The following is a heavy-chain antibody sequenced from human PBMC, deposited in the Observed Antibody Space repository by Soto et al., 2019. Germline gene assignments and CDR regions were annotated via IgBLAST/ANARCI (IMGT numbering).Heavy chain of an antibody. CDR2: ISSSSSFR. V-gene: IGHV3-21*02. Sequence: EVQLVESGGGLVKPGGSLRLSCAASGFTFTNHNMNWVRQAPGKGLEWVSSISSSSSFRNYADSVKGRFSISRDNDKNLVYLQMDSLRAEDTAVYYCAIDPPLSVLVVVATDDFWGQGTLVTVSS. CDR3: AIDPPLSVLVVVATDDF. J-gene: IGHJ4*02. D-gene: IGHD2-21*01. CDR1: GFTFTNHN.